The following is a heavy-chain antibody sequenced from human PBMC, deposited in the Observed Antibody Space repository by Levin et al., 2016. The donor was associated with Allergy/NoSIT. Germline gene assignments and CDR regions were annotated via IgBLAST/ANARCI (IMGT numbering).Heavy chain of an antibody. CDR1: GGSFSGYY. V-gene: IGHV4-34*01. D-gene: IGHD6-13*01. CDR3: ARVGGHSSSWYWGYYGTDV. J-gene: IGHJ6*02. Sequence: SETLSLTCAVYGGSFSGYYWSWIRQPPGKGLEWIGEINHSGSTNYNPSLKSRVTISVDTSKNQFSLKLSSVTAADAAVYYCARVGGHSSSWYWGYYGTDVWGQGTLVTVSS. CDR2: INHSGST.